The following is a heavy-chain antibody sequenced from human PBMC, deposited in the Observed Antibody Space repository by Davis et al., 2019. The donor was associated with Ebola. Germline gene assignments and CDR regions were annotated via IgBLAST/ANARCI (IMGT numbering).Heavy chain of an antibody. CDR2: ISISDSST. V-gene: IGHV3-23*01. CDR3: ARMFTLIDSSSY. CDR1: GFTFSNYA. D-gene: IGHD3-22*01. J-gene: IGHJ4*02. Sequence: GESLKISCAASGFTFSNYAMSWVRQAPGKGLEWVSSISISDSSTYYADSVKGRFTISRDNSKNTLYLQMNSLRAEDTAVYYCARMFTLIDSSSYWGQGTLVTVSS.